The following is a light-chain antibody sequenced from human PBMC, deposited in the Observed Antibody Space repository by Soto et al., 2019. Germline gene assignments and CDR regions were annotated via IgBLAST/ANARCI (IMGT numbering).Light chain of an antibody. J-gene: IGLJ1*01. CDR3: SSYKSSSTLYF. V-gene: IGLV2-14*01. Sequence: QSALTQPASVSGSPGQSITISCTGTSSDVGGYNYVSWYQQHPGKAPKLMIYDVSNRPSGVSNRFSGSKSGNTASLTISGLQAEDEADDYCSSYKSSSTLYFFGPVTKLTVL. CDR1: SSDVGGYNY. CDR2: DVS.